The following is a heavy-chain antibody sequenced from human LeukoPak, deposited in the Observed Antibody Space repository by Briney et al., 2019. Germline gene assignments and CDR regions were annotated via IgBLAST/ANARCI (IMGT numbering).Heavy chain of an antibody. Sequence: PSETLSLTCTVSGASVSSNYWSWIRQSAAKGLEWIGRISISDGTNYSPSLKSRVSMSVDASKNQFSLILTSATAADAAVYYCARLRRNGNDWYADDSWGQGILVTVPS. D-gene: IGHD6-19*01. V-gene: IGHV4-4*07. J-gene: IGHJ4*02. CDR2: ISISDGT. CDR3: ARLRRNGNDWYADDS. CDR1: GASVSSNY.